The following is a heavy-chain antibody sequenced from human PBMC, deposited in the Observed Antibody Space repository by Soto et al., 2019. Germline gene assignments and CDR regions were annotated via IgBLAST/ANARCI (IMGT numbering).Heavy chain of an antibody. V-gene: IGHV4-34*01. J-gene: IGHJ5*02. CDR3: ARGGDCSSTSCPSWFDP. CDR1: GGSFSGYY. CDR2: INHSGST. D-gene: IGHD2-2*01. Sequence: SETLSLTCAVYGGSFSGYYWSWIRQPPGKGLEWIGEINHSGSTNYNPSLKSRVTISVDTSKNQFSLKLSSVTAADTAVYYCARGGDCSSTSCPSWFDPWGQGTLVT.